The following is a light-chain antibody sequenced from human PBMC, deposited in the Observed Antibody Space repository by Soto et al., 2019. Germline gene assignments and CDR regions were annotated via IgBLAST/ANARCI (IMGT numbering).Light chain of an antibody. CDR1: SSDVGGYNY. CDR3: SSYTGNNTVV. CDR2: EVS. V-gene: IGLV2-14*01. Sequence: QSALTQPASVSGSPGQSITISCTGSSSDVGGYNYVSWYQQHPGKAPKLMIYEVSIWPSGLSNRFSGSKSGNTASLTISGLQAEDEAEYHCSSYTGNNTVVFGGGTKLTVL. J-gene: IGLJ2*01.